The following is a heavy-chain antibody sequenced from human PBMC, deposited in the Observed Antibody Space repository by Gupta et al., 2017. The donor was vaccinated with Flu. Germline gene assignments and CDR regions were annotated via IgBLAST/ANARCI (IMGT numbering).Heavy chain of an antibody. CDR3: ARVTGVWGSYRYLDY. J-gene: IGHJ4*02. CDR1: GFTFSTYS. V-gene: IGHV3-48*02. CDR2: ISSSGGHI. D-gene: IGHD3-16*02. Sequence: EVQLVESGGGLVQPGGSLRLSCAASGFTFSTYSMNWVRQAPGKGLEWVSYISSSGGHIYYADSMKGRFTISRDSARNSLYLQMNSLRDEDTAVYFCARVTGVWGSYRYLDYWGQGTLVTVSS.